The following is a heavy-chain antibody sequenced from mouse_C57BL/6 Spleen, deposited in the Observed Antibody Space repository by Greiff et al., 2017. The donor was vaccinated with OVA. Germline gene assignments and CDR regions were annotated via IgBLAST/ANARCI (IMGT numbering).Heavy chain of an antibody. CDR3: TVYYYGREGDY. D-gene: IGHD1-1*01. Sequence: EVKLMESGAELVRPGASVKLSCTASGFNIKDDYMHWVKQRPEQGLEWIGWIDPENGDTEYASKFQGKATITADTSSNTAYLQLSSLTSEDTAVYYCTVYYYGREGDYWGQGTTLTVSS. CDR2: IDPENGDT. V-gene: IGHV14-4*01. CDR1: GFNIKDDY. J-gene: IGHJ2*01.